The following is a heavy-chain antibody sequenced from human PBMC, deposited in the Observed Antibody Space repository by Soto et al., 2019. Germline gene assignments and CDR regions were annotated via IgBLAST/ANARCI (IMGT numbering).Heavy chain of an antibody. CDR1: GYTFTNFA. J-gene: IGHJ4*02. Sequence: ASVKVSCKASGYTFTNFAMHWVRQAPGQRLEWMGWINAGNDNTKYSQKFQGRVTITRDTSASTAYMELSSLRSEDTAMYYCARGDKSGYYFPSFFGHWGQGTLVTVSS. D-gene: IGHD1-26*01. V-gene: IGHV1-3*01. CDR3: ARGDKSGYYFPSFFGH. CDR2: INAGNDNT.